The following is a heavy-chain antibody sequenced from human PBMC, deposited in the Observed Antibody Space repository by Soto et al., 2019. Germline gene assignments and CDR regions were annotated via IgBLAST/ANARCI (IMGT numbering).Heavy chain of an antibody. Sequence: SETLSLTCTVSGGAISGYYWTWIRQSAGKGLEWIGRIYSSGGTKYNPFLKSRVTMSQDTSKNQFSLRLSSVTAADTAVYYCARGQRFSDSFDPWGQGTLVTVSS. V-gene: IGHV4-4*07. J-gene: IGHJ5*02. CDR1: GGAISGYY. D-gene: IGHD3-3*01. CDR3: ARGQRFSDSFDP. CDR2: IYSSGGT.